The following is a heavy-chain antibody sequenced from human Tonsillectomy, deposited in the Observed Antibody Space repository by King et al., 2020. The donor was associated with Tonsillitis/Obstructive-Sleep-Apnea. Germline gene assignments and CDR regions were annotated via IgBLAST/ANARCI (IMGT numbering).Heavy chain of an antibody. D-gene: IGHD4-17*01. Sequence: VQLVESGGGLVKPGGSLRLSCAASGFTFTDYYMTWIRQAPGKGLEWVSWISSSRGYTSYADSVKGRFTISRDDARNSLYLQMNSLRAEDTAVYYCGRGNYGDWLDCWGQGTLVTVSS. CDR3: GRGNYGDWLDC. CDR2: ISSSRGYT. J-gene: IGHJ4*02. CDR1: GFTFTDYY. V-gene: IGHV3-11*05.